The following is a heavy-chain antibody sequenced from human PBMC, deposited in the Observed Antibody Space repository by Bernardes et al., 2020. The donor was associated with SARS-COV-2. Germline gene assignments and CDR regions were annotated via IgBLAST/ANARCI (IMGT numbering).Heavy chain of an antibody. D-gene: IGHD6-19*01. Sequence: SETLSLTCAVYGGSFSGYYWSWIRQPPGKGLEWIGEINHSGSTNYNPSLKSRVTISVDTSKNQFSLKLSSVTAADMAVYYCARGGSNERSSGWYGWDYWGQGTLVTVSS. V-gene: IGHV4-34*01. CDR1: GGSFSGYY. CDR2: INHSGST. J-gene: IGHJ4*02. CDR3: ARGGSNERSSGWYGWDY.